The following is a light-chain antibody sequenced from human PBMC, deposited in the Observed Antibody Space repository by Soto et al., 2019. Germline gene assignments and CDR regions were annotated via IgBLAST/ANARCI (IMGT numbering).Light chain of an antibody. CDR3: GSYTSTATPFV. CDR2: EVS. CDR1: NTDVGGYYY. J-gene: IGLJ1*01. Sequence: QSVLAQPSSLSGSPGHSITISCTRTNTDVGGYYYVSWYHHHPCKGPKLIISEVSSPPSGVSDRFSGSKSGNKASLIISNLEAEDQSDYYCGSYTSTATPFVFGTGTTVNVL. V-gene: IGLV2-14*01.